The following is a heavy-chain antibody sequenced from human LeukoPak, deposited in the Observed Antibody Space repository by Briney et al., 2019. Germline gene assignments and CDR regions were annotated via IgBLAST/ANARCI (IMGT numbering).Heavy chain of an antibody. CDR1: GFTVNSNH. V-gene: IGHV3-53*01. D-gene: IGHD3-22*01. CDR2: IYSGGST. J-gene: IGHJ4*02. Sequence: GGVLRLSCAASGFTVNSNHMYWVRQAPGKGLEWVSVIYSGGSTYYADSVKGRFTISRDNPKNTLYLQMNNLRTEDTAVYYCAREALTTIIEDWGQGTLVTVSS. CDR3: AREALTTIIED.